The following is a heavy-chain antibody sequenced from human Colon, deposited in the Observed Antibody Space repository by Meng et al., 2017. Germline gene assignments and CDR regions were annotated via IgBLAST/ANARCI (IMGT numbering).Heavy chain of an antibody. J-gene: IGHJ4*02. CDR2: MSDSGTT. Sequence: QAHLHDSVPGLVRPSDDPSLVCTVSGCSIKSGGYHWIWVRQHPGRGLEYIGFMSDSGTTDYNPSLRRRVSISQIGSSKNQLSLTLRSVTAADTATYFCARDTLYGTDYWGQGVLVTVSS. CDR1: GCSIKSGGYH. V-gene: IGHV4-31*03. D-gene: IGHD4-17*01. CDR3: ARDTLYGTDY.